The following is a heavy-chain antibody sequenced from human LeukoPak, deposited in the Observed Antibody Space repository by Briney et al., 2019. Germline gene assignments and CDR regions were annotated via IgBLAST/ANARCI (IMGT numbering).Heavy chain of an antibody. Sequence: PSETLSLTCAVSGVSISPYYWAWIRQPPGKGLEWIGYIHTSGTTNYNPSLKSRVTISVDTSKNQFSLKLNSVTAADTAVYYCAREDPQTKVPEGMDVWGQGTTVTVSS. CDR1: GVSISPYY. V-gene: IGHV4-59*01. CDR2: IHTSGTT. J-gene: IGHJ6*02. D-gene: IGHD4/OR15-4a*01. CDR3: AREDPQTKVPEGMDV.